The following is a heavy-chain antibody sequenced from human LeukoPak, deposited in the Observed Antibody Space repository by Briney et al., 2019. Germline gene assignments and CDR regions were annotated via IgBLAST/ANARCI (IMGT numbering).Heavy chain of an antibody. Sequence: SETLSLTCAVYGGSFSGYYWSWIRQPPRKGLEWIGEINHSGSTNYNPSLKSRVTISVDTSKNQFSLKLSSVTAADTAVYYCARGYSSGWYSAWGQGTLVTVSS. D-gene: IGHD6-19*01. J-gene: IGHJ5*02. CDR1: GGSFSGYY. V-gene: IGHV4-34*01. CDR2: INHSGST. CDR3: ARGYSSGWYSA.